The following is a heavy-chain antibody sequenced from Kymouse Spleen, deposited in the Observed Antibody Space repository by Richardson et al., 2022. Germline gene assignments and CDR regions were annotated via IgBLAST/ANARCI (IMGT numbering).Heavy chain of an antibody. CDR2: INHSGST. V-gene: IGHV4-34*01. CDR1: GGSFSGYY. Sequence: QVQLQQWGAGLLKPSETLSLTCAVYGGSFSGYYWSWIRQPPGKGLEWIGEINHSGSTNYNPSLKSRVTISVDTSKNQFSLKLSSVTAADTAVYYCARKGMPYGDPFDYWGQGTLVTVSS. J-gene: IGHJ4*02. D-gene: IGHD4-17*01. CDR3: ARKGMPYGDPFDY.